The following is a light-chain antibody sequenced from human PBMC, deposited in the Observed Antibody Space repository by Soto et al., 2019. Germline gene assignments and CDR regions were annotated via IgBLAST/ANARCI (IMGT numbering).Light chain of an antibody. V-gene: IGKV3-20*01. CDR1: QSVSSSD. CDR2: GAS. Sequence: EIVLTQSRLTLSLSPGERATLSCRASQSVSSSDLAWYQQKPGQAPRLLIYGASSRATGIPDMFSGSGSGTYFTLTISRLEPEDFAVYYCQQYGSSPTFGPGTKVDIK. J-gene: IGKJ3*01. CDR3: QQYGSSPT.